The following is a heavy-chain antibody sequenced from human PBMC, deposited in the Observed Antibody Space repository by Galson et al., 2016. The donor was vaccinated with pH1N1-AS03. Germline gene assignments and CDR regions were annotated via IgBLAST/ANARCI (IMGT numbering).Heavy chain of an antibody. CDR2: ISYDGNYK. V-gene: IGHV3-30*18. D-gene: IGHD3-22*01. CDR3: AKDLNGYYESSGLFDY. CDR1: GFTFSNFG. Sequence: SLRLSCAASGFTFSNFGMQWVRQAPGKGLEWVAVISYDGNYKHYGDSVKGRFTISRDNSRNTVYLQMNSLRAEDTAMFYCAKDLNGYYESSGLFDYWGQGTLVTVSS. J-gene: IGHJ4*02.